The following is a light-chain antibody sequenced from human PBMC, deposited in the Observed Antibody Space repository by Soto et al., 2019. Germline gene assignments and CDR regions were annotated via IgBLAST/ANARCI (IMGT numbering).Light chain of an antibody. CDR3: SSYAV. J-gene: IGLJ1*01. V-gene: IGLV2-8*01. Sequence: QPVLTRPPSASGSPGQSGTISCTGTSSDVGGYNYVSWYQQHPGKAPKLMIYEVSKRPSGVPDRFSGSKSGNTASLTVSGLQAEDEADYYCSSYAVFGTGTKVTVL. CDR2: EVS. CDR1: SSDVGGYNY.